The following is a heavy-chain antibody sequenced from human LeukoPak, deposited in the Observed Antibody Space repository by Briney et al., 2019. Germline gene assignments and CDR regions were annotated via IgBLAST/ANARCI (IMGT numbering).Heavy chain of an antibody. CDR1: GIDISYHY. J-gene: IGHJ4*02. D-gene: IGHD1-26*01. CDR3: ARGGARGFYFDS. V-gene: IGHV3-66*01. Sequence: PGGSLRLFCVASGIDISYHYVGWVRQAPGKGLEWVSVIHTGGTTHYADSVKGRFTISRDNAKQSLYLQMNSLRAEDTAVYYCARGGARGFYFDSWGQGTLVTVSS. CDR2: IHTGGTT.